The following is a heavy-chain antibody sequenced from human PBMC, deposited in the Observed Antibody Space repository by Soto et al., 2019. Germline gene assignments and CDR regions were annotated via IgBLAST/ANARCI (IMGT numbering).Heavy chain of an antibody. J-gene: IGHJ5*02. D-gene: IGHD3-3*01. CDR2: ISSSSSTI. CDR3: ASGGDFLIRYYTSSSLP. V-gene: IGHV3-48*01. Sequence: GGSLRLSCAASGFTFSSYSMNWVRQAPGKGLEWVSYISSSSSTIYYADSVKGRFTISRDNAKNSLYLQMNSLRAEVTAVYYCASGGDFLIRYYTSSSLPWAQGTLVTVSS. CDR1: GFTFSSYS.